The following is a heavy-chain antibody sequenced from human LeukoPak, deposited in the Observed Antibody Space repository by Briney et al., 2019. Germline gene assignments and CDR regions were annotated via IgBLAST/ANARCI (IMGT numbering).Heavy chain of an antibody. J-gene: IGHJ3*02. D-gene: IGHD2-21*02. CDR1: GGSISSYY. Sequence: ASETLSLTCTVSGGSISSYYWSWLRQPPGKGLEYIGYTHYSGSTNYNPSLKSRVTISLDTFGNQFSLKLSSVTAADTVVYYCASGYCGGACQLGGVDMWGQGTMVTVSS. CDR2: THYSGST. V-gene: IGHV4-59*01. CDR3: ASGYCGGACQLGGVDM.